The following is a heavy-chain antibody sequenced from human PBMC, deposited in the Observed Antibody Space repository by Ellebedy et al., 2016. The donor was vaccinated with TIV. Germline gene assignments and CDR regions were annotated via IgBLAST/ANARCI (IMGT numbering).Heavy chain of an antibody. J-gene: IGHJ4*02. D-gene: IGHD1-26*01. Sequence: GESLKISCTTSGFTFGDYAVTWFRQTPGKGLEWVGFIRAKDYGGTTEYAASVKGRFTISRDDSQSIAYLQMNSLRTEDTAVYYCTKDLLRSGRYPAADCWGQGSLVTVSS. CDR3: TKDLLRSGRYPAADC. CDR2: IRAKDYGGTT. V-gene: IGHV3-49*03. CDR1: GFTFGDYA.